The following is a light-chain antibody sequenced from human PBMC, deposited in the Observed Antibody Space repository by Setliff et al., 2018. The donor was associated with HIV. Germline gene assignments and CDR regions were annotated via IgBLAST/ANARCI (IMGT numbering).Light chain of an antibody. CDR3: SSYTTSSTLYV. V-gene: IGLV2-14*03. CDR2: DVI. Sequence: QSALAQPASVSGSPGQSITISCTGISCDVGGYYSVSWYQQHPGKAPKLMIYDVINRPSGVSNRFSGSRSGNTASLTISGLQVEDEADYYCSSYTTSSTLYVFGPGTKVTVL. CDR1: SCDVGGYYS. J-gene: IGLJ1*01.